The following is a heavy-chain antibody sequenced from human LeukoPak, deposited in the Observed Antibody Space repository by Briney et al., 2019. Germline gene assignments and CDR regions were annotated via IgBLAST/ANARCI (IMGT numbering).Heavy chain of an antibody. V-gene: IGHV3-74*01. CDR1: GFTFSIYW. J-gene: IGHJ3*02. CDR3: ARGTDDIDI. Sequence: GGSLRLSCAASGFTFSIYWMHWVRQAPGKGLVWVSRIDSDGSTTNYADSVKGRFSISRFNAKETLYLQMNSLRVEDTAVYYCARGTDDIDIWGQGTLVTVSS. D-gene: IGHD3-9*01. CDR2: IDSDGSTT.